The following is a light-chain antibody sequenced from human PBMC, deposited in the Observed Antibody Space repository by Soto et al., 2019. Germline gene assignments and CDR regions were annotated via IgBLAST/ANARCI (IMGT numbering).Light chain of an antibody. CDR1: SSNIGRNT. Sequence: QSVLSQPPSASGTPGQRVTISCSGSSSNIGRNTVNWYQHLPGTAPKFVIYSNNQRPSTVPDRFSGSKSGTSASLAISGLQSEDEADYYCATWDDSLNGVVFGGGTKVTVL. J-gene: IGLJ2*01. V-gene: IGLV1-44*01. CDR2: SNN. CDR3: ATWDDSLNGVV.